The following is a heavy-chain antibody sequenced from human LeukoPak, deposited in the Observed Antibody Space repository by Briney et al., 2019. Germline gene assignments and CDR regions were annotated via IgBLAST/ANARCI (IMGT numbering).Heavy chain of an antibody. CDR3: AKDVQERWLQAGACDV. CDR1: GFTFSNHG. V-gene: IGHV3-30*02. D-gene: IGHD5-24*01. Sequence: PGGSLRLSCAASGFTFSNHGMHWVRQAPGKGLEWVAFERYDGSKKYYAGSVRGRFTISRDNSKNTVDLHMNSLRPDDTALYYCAKDVQERWLQAGACDVWGQGTMVTVSS. CDR2: ERYDGSKK. J-gene: IGHJ3*01.